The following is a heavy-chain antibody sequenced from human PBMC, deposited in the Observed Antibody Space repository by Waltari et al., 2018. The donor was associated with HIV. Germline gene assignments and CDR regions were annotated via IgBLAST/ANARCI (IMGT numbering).Heavy chain of an antibody. V-gene: IGHV1-69*01. CDR1: GGTFSSYA. CDR3: ARRITYGPPYYYGMDV. CDR2: IIPIFGTA. J-gene: IGHJ6*02. D-gene: IGHD3-16*01. Sequence: QVQLVQSGAEVKKPGSSVKVSCKASGGTFSSYAISWVRQAPGQGLEWMGGIIPIFGTANYAQKFQGRGTITADESTSTAYMELSSLRSEDTAVYYCARRITYGPPYYYGMDVWGQGTTVTVSS.